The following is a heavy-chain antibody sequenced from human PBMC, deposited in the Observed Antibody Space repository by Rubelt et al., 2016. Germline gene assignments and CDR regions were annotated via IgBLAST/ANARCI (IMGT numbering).Heavy chain of an antibody. Sequence: QVQLQESGPGLVKPSDTLSLTCGVSGSFIGTGRLWGWIRQPPGKGLEWIGFVHYSGSTYYNPSLKGRVTISVDTSKNQFSLKLSSVTAADTAVYYCARDLGLVYGEGDAFDIWGQGTMVTVSS. V-gene: IGHV4-28*03. D-gene: IGHD4-17*01. CDR2: VHYSGST. J-gene: IGHJ3*02. CDR3: ARDLGLVYGEGDAFDI. CDR1: GSFIGTGRL.